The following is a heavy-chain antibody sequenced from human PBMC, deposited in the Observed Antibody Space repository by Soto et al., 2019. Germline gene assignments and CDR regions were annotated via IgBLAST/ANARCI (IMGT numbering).Heavy chain of an antibody. D-gene: IGHD2-15*01. CDR3: ARKGCSGASCYLSDWFDP. J-gene: IGHJ5*02. CDR1: GYRFDNYW. CDR2: IYPGDSDT. Sequence: GESLKISCKASGYRFDNYWIAWVRQMPGKGLEWMGIIYPGDSDTRYSPSFQGQVTISADKSISTAYLQWSSLKASDTAIYYCARKGCSGASCYLSDWFDPWGQGTPVTVS. V-gene: IGHV5-51*01.